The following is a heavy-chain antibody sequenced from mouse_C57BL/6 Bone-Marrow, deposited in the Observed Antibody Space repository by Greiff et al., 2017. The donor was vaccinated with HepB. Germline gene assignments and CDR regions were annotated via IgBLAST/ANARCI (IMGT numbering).Heavy chain of an antibody. CDR1: GYTFTDYN. V-gene: IGHV1-18*01. J-gene: IGHJ4*01. CDR3: ARKEDFYYDYHSYAMDY. CDR2: INPNNGGT. Sequence: VQLQQSGPELVKPGASVKIPCKASGYTFTDYNMDWVKQSHGKSLEWIGDINPNNGGTIYNQKFKGKATLTVDKSSSTAYMELRSLISEDTAVYYCARKEDFYYDYHSYAMDYWGQGTSVTVSS. D-gene: IGHD2-4*01.